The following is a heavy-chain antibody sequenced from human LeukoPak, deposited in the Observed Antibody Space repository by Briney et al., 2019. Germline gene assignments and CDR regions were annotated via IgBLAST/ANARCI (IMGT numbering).Heavy chain of an antibody. CDR2: IGGSGAAT. J-gene: IGHJ4*02. Sequence: QTGGSLRLSCAVSGFTFSTYGMSWVRQTPGKGLEWVSAIGGSGAATFYADSVKGRFTISRDNSENTLYLQMNSLRVEDTAIYYCAKGRYTFDYWGQGTLVTVSS. CDR3: AKGRYTFDY. V-gene: IGHV3-23*01. D-gene: IGHD1-1*01. CDR1: GFTFSTYG.